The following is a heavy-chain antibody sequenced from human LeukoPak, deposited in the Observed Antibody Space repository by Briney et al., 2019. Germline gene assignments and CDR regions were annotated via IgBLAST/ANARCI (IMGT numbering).Heavy chain of an antibody. J-gene: IGHJ4*02. D-gene: IGHD6-19*01. Sequence: GVSLRLSCVASGFTFSSYGMHWVRQAPGKGLEWVAVIWYDGSNKYYADSVKGRFTISRDNSKNTLYLQMNSLRAEDTAVYYCARDYHPGKYSSGWYGYWGQGTLVTVSS. CDR2: IWYDGSNK. CDR1: GFTFSSYG. V-gene: IGHV3-33*08. CDR3: ARDYHPGKYSSGWYGY.